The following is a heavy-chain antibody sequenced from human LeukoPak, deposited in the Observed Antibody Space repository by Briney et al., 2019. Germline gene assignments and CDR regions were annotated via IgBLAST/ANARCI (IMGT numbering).Heavy chain of an antibody. Sequence: GGSLRLSCAASGFTFSSYWMSWVRQAPGKGLEWVANINQDGSEKYFVDSVRGRFTISRDNSKNSLHLQMNTLRAEDAAVYYCARERDGRFFDYWGQGTLVTVSS. CDR3: ARERDGRFFDY. CDR2: INQDGSEK. D-gene: IGHD5-24*01. J-gene: IGHJ4*02. V-gene: IGHV3-7*01. CDR1: GFTFSSYW.